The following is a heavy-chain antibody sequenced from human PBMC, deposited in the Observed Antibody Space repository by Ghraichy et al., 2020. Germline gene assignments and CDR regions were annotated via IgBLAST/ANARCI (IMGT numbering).Heavy chain of an antibody. D-gene: IGHD5-24*01. CDR3: ARDKGVEMATIQ. Sequence: SVKVSCKASGGTFSSYAISWVRQAPGQGLEWMGRIIPILGIANYAQKFQGRVTITADKSTSTAYMELSSLRSEDTAVYYCARDKGVEMATIQWGQGTLVTVSS. CDR2: IIPILGIA. CDR1: GGTFSSYA. J-gene: IGHJ4*02. V-gene: IGHV1-69*04.